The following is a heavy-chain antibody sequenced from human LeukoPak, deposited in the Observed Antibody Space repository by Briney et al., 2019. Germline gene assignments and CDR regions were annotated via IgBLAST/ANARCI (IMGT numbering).Heavy chain of an antibody. CDR3: ARDLKGRYGSGNGFDP. CDR1: GFTFSSYS. D-gene: IGHD3-10*01. Sequence: GGSLRLSCAASGFTFSSYSMNWVRQAPGKGLEWVSYISSSSSTIYYADSVKGRFTISRDNAKNSLYLQMNSLRDEDTAVYYCARDLKGRYGSGNGFDPWGQGTLVTVSS. J-gene: IGHJ5*02. V-gene: IGHV3-48*02. CDR2: ISSSSSTI.